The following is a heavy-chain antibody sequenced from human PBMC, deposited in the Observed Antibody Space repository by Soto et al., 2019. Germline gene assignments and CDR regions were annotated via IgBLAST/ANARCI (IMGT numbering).Heavy chain of an antibody. J-gene: IGHJ4*02. Sequence: GGSLRLSCVVSGVSFTNAWMSWVRQAPGKGLEWVGRIKNKADGGTTGYAAPVRGRFTISRDDSKNTLFLQMNSLETEDTALYYCTTDPGDYQDFWGRGTLVTVSS. CDR2: IKNKADGGTT. CDR1: GVSFTNAW. D-gene: IGHD4-17*01. V-gene: IGHV3-15*01. CDR3: TTDPGDYQDF.